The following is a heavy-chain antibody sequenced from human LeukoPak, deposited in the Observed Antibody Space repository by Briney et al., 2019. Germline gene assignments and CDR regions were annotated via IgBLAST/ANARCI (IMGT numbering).Heavy chain of an antibody. CDR2: ITSSSSTI. CDR3: ASSRTGFSGYLRVVDY. Sequence: PGGSLRLSCAASGFTFSSYSMNWVRQAPDKGLEWVSYITSSSSTIYYADSVKGRFTISRDNAKNSLFLQMNRLRDEDAAGYYCASSRTGFSGYLRVVDYWAEGTLVSVSS. J-gene: IGHJ4*02. V-gene: IGHV3-48*02. CDR1: GFTFSSYS. D-gene: IGHD3-22*01.